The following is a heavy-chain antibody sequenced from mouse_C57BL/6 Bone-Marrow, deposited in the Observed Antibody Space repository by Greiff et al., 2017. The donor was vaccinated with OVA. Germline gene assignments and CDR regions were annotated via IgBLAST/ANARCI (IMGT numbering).Heavy chain of an antibody. J-gene: IGHJ4*01. V-gene: IGHV5-9-1*02. CDR2: ISSGGGYI. CDR3: TRPYYYGSSFYAMDY. CDR1: GFTFSSYA. D-gene: IGHD1-1*01. Sequence: EVQRVESGEGLVKPGGSLKLSCAASGFTFSSYAMSWVRQTPEKRLEWVAYISSGGGYIYYADTVKGRFTISRDNARNTLYLQMSSLKSEDTAMYYCTRPYYYGSSFYAMDYWGQGTSVTVSS.